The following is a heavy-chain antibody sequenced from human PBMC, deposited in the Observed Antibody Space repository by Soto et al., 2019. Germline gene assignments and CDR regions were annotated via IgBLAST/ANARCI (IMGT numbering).Heavy chain of an antibody. CDR1: GFTFSSYS. V-gene: IGHV3-21*01. CDR3: AREPENIVEVPADFP. D-gene: IGHD2-2*01. Sequence: GGFLRLSCAASGFTFSSYSMNWVRQAPGKGLEWVSSISSSSSYIYYADSVKGRFTISRDNAKNSLYLQMNSLRAEDTAVYYSAREPENIVEVPADFPWGQGTLVTVST. CDR2: ISSSSSYI. J-gene: IGHJ5*02.